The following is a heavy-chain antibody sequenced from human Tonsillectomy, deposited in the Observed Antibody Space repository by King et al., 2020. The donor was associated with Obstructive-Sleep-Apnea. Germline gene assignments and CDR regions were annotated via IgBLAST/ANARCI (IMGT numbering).Heavy chain of an antibody. Sequence: EVQMVESGGGLVQPGGSLRLSCAASGFTFSSYSMNWVRQAPGKGLEWVSYIGSSGRIIYYADSVKGRFTISRDNAKNSLYLQMNSLRAEDTAVYYCARDKGFGESFFDYWGQGTLVTVSS. V-gene: IGHV3-48*04. CDR2: IGSSGRII. J-gene: IGHJ4*02. D-gene: IGHD3-10*01. CDR3: ARDKGFGESFFDY. CDR1: GFTFSSYS.